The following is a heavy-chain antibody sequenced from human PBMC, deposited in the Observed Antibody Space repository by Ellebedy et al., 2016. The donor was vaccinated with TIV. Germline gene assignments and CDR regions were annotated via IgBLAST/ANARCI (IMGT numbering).Heavy chain of an antibody. Sequence: GESLKISCAASGFSVSTSSLNWVRQAPGKGLEWVSIIYGDGRSRYADSVKVRFTISRDSSKNTLCLQMDSLKADDTAVYYCARDYSGYSNGVWGQGTLVTVSS. CDR2: IYGDGRS. CDR3: ARDYSGYSNGV. CDR1: GFSVSTSS. D-gene: IGHD5-18*01. J-gene: IGHJ4*02. V-gene: IGHV3-53*01.